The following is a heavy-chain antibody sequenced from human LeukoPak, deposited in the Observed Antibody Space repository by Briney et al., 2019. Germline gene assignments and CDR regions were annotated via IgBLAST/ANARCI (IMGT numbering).Heavy chain of an antibody. CDR3: ASDDGGVFDY. V-gene: IGHV4-30-2*01. CDR2: MFYSGST. CDR1: GGSISSGGHS. D-gene: IGHD3-10*01. Sequence: SSQTLSLTCAVSGGSISSGGHSWSWIRQPPGKGLEWIVYMFYSGSTYYNPSLKSRVTISVDRSKNQFSLKLSSVTAADTAVYYCASDDGGVFDYWGQGTLVTVSS. J-gene: IGHJ4*02.